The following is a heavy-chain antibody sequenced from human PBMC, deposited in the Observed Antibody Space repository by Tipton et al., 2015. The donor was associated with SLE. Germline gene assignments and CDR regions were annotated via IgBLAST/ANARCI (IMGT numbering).Heavy chain of an antibody. V-gene: IGHV4-39*01. Sequence: GLVKPSETLSLTCTVSGGSIISSSHYWGWIRQPPGKGLEYIGSIYYSGSPYYNPSLKSRVTISLDTSKNQFSLKLSSVIAADTAVYYCARRGVGATYWYFDLWGRGTLVTVSS. D-gene: IGHD1-26*01. CDR2: IYYSGSP. CDR3: ARRGVGATYWYFDL. J-gene: IGHJ2*01. CDR1: GGSIISSSHY.